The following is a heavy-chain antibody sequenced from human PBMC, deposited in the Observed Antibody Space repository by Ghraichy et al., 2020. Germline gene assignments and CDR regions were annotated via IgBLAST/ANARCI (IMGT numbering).Heavy chain of an antibody. D-gene: IGHD6-13*01. J-gene: IGHJ4*02. CDR2: IYHSGST. V-gene: IGHV4-59*01. CDR1: GGSISTYY. CDR3: ARMAYSTNWYEGYFDH. Sequence: ESLNISCSVSGGSISTYYWSWIRQPPGKGLQWIGFIYHSGSTNYNPSLRSRVTILVDTSKNQFSLKLTTVTAPDTAVYYCARMAYSTNWYEGYFDHWGQGALVTVSS.